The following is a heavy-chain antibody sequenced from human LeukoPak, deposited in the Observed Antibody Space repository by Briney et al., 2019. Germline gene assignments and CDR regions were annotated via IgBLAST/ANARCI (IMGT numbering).Heavy chain of an antibody. D-gene: IGHD4-17*01. CDR2: ISSSATYI. V-gene: IGHV3-21*01. Sequence: GGSLRLSCAGSGFTFSSYTMNWVRQAPGKGLEWVSSISSSATYIYYADSVRGRFTISRDDAKNSLFLHMNSLRVEDTAVYYCATWDDYGDYVAFEYWGQGTLVTVSS. CDR1: GFTFSSYT. CDR3: ATWDDYGDYVAFEY. J-gene: IGHJ4*02.